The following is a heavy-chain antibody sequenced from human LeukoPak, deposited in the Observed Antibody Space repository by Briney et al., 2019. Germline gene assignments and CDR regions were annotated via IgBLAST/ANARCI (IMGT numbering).Heavy chain of an antibody. Sequence: NPSQTLSLTCAISGDSVSNNSAIWIWIRQSPSRGLQRLGRTYYRSKWYNDYAVSVKSRITLNVDTSKNQFSLQLNSVTPEDTAVYYCARSSNLHYFDYWGQGTQVTVSS. V-gene: IGHV6-1*01. J-gene: IGHJ4*02. CDR1: GDSVSNNSAI. CDR2: TYYRSKWYN. CDR3: ARSSNLHYFDY.